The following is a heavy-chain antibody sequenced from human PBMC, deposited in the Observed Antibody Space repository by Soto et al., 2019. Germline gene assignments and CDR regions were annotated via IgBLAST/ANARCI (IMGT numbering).Heavy chain of an antibody. Sequence: QITLKESGPTLVKPTQPLTLTCTFSGFSPSTTGDGVGGIRQPPGKALKWLAVIYWNHDKSYSPSLKSRLTISKDTSKTQVVLTMMNIAPVDTGTYYCAQVDDVAALFAYLGQGTLVTVSS. V-gene: IGHV2-5*01. CDR2: IYWNHDK. D-gene: IGHD6-6*01. CDR3: AQVDDVAALFAY. CDR1: GFSPSTTGDG. J-gene: IGHJ4*02.